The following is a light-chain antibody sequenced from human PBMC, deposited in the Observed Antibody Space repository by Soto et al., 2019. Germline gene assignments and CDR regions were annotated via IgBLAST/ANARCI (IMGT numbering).Light chain of an antibody. J-gene: IGLJ3*02. CDR2: GNS. Sequence: QSVLTQPPSVSGAPGQRVTISCTGSSSNIGAGYDVHWYQQLPGTAPKLLIYGNSNRPSGVPDRFSGSKSGTSASLAITGRRAGDGAGYYCQAYDSSLGGGVFGGGTKLTVL. V-gene: IGLV1-40*01. CDR1: SSNIGAGYD. CDR3: QAYDSSLGGGV.